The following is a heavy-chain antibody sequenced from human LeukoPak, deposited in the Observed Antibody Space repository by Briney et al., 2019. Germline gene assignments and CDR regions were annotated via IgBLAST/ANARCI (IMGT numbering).Heavy chain of an antibody. CDR2: IYYSGST. J-gene: IGHJ3*02. D-gene: IGHD3-22*01. CDR3: ASLTTADAFDI. V-gene: IGHV4-39*07. CDR1: GGSISSSSYY. Sequence: PSETLSLTCTVSGGSISSSSYYWGWLRHPPGKGLEWIGSIYYSGSTYYNPSLKSRVTISVDTSKNQFSLKLSSVTAADTAVFYCASLTTADAFDIWGQGTMVTVSS.